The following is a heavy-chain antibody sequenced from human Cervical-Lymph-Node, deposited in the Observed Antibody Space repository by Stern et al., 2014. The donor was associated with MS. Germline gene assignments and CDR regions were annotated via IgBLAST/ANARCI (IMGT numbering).Heavy chain of an antibody. CDR1: GGTFNVYA. CDR2: IIPVMGKA. CDR3: ARDGRHTNNFGLDV. Sequence: VQLVESGAEVKKPGSSVKVSCKASGGTFNVYAINWLRQAPGQGLEWMGGIIPVMGKANYAQNFQGRVTITADASTRTSSMQLSSLRSDDTAVYYCARDGRHTNNFGLDVWGQGTTVTVSS. V-gene: IGHV1-69*01. J-gene: IGHJ6*02.